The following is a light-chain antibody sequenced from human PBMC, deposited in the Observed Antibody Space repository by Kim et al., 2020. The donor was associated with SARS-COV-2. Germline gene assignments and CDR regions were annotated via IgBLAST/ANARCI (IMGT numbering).Light chain of an antibody. CDR3: MQALQSPLT. V-gene: IGKV2-28*01. CDR2: LSS. CDR1: QGLPPPNGDNY. J-gene: IGKJ5*01. Sequence: PACLSRRSSQGLPPPNGDNYLDWYLQKPGQSPQLLIYLSSSRASGVPDRFSGSGSGTDFTLTISRVEAEDVGVYYYMQALQSPLTFGQGTRLEIK.